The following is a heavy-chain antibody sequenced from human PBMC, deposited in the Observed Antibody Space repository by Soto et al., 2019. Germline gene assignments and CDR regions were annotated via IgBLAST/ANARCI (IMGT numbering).Heavy chain of an antibody. CDR1: GFTFSSYA. Sequence: GGSLRLSCVASGFTFSSYAMHWVRQAPGKGLKWVAVISYDGSNKYDPDSVKGRFTISRDNSKNTLYMQMNSLRTEDTAVYYCAKDHGNSYESHFDYWGQGTLVTVSS. V-gene: IGHV3-30*18. CDR3: AKDHGNSYESHFDY. J-gene: IGHJ4*02. D-gene: IGHD5-12*01. CDR2: ISYDGSNK.